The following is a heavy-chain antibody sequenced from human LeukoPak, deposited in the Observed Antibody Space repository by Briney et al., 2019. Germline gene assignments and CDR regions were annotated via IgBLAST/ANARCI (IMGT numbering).Heavy chain of an antibody. Sequence: SETLSLTCTVSGGSISSDYWSWIRQPPGKGLEWIGYIYYTGSASYNPSLKSRVTISVDTSKNQFSLKLSSVTAADTAVYYCARTKQLAFDIWGQGTMVTVSS. CDR3: ARTKQLAFDI. J-gene: IGHJ3*02. CDR1: GGSISSDY. CDR2: IYYTGSA. D-gene: IGHD2-2*01. V-gene: IGHV4-59*01.